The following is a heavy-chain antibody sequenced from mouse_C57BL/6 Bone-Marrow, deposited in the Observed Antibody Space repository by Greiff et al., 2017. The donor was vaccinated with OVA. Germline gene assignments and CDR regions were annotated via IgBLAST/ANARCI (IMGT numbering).Heavy chain of an antibody. CDR1: GYTFTDYY. D-gene: IGHD1-1*01. V-gene: IGHV1-26*01. Sequence: VQLQQSGPELVKPGASVKISCKASGYTFTDYYMNWVKQSHGKSLEWIGDINPNNGGTSYNQKFKGKATLTVDKSSSTAYMELRSLTSEDSAVYYCAKGHGSLWYFDVWGTGTTVTVSS. CDR2: INPNNGGT. CDR3: AKGHGSLWYFDV. J-gene: IGHJ1*03.